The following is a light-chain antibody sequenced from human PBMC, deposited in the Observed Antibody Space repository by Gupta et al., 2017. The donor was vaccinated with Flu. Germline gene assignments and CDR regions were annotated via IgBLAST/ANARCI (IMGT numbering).Light chain of an antibody. CDR3: QSYDTSLSGSRV. CDR1: SSNIGAGYD. V-gene: IGLV1-40*01. J-gene: IGLJ2*01. Sequence: QSVLTQPPSVSGAPGPRVTIPCTGSSSNIGAGYDVHWYQQLPRTAPKLLIYGNTNRPSGVPDRFSGSKSGTSASLTITGLQAEDEADYYCQSYDTSLSGSRVFGGGTKLTVL. CDR2: GNT.